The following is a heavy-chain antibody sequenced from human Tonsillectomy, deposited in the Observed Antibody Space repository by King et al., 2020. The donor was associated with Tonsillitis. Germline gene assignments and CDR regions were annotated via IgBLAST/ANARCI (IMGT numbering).Heavy chain of an antibody. Sequence: VQLVESGAEVKKPGASVKVSCKTSGYTFTNYGISWVRQAPGQGLEWMGWISAYNGNTDYAQKLQGRVTMTTDTSTSTAYMELRSLRSDDTAVYFCARDQEGWELLGYWGQGTLVTVSS. CDR3: ARDQEGWELLGY. J-gene: IGHJ4*02. D-gene: IGHD1-26*01. V-gene: IGHV1-18*01. CDR2: ISAYNGNT. CDR1: GYTFTNYG.